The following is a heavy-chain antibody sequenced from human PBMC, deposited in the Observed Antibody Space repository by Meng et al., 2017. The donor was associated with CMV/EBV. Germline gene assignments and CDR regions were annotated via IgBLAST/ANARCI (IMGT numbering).Heavy chain of an antibody. Sequence: ASVKVSCKASGYTFTSCDINWVRQATGQGLEWMGWMNPNSGNTGYAQKFQGRVTITRNTSISTAYMELSSLRSDDTAVYYCARGDYDFWSGYYTRIHGWFDPWGQGTLVTVSS. CDR1: GYTFTSCD. D-gene: IGHD3-3*01. J-gene: IGHJ5*02. V-gene: IGHV1-8*03. CDR2: MNPNSGNT. CDR3: ARGDYDFWSGYYTRIHGWFDP.